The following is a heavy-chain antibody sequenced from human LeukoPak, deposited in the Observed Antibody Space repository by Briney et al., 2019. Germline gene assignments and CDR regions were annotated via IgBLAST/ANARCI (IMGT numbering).Heavy chain of an antibody. Sequence: GGSLRLSCAASGFTFNTYSMNWVRQAPGKGLEWVSYISVSTSTISYADSVKGRFTISRDNANNSLYLQMNSLRDEDTAVYFCARDKDYSFDYWGQGTLVTVSS. CDR3: ARDKDYSFDY. V-gene: IGHV3-48*02. D-gene: IGHD2-15*01. CDR1: GFTFNTYS. CDR2: ISVSTSTI. J-gene: IGHJ4*02.